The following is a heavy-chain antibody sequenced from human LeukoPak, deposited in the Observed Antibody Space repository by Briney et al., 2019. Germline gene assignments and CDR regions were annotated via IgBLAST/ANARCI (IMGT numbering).Heavy chain of an antibody. CDR3: ARAFEWDLTSRFDY. J-gene: IGHJ4*02. V-gene: IGHV1-69*13. D-gene: IGHD1-26*01. Sequence: SVKVSCKASGGTFSIYAISWVRQAPGQGLEWMGGIIPIFGTANYAQKFQGRVTITADESTSTAYMELSSLRAEDTAVYYCARAFEWDLTSRFDYWGQGTLVTVSS. CDR1: GGTFSIYA. CDR2: IIPIFGTA.